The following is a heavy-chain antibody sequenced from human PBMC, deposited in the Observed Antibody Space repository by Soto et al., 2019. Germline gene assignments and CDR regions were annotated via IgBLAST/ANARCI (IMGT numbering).Heavy chain of an antibody. CDR2: ISAYNGNT. CDR1: GYTFTSYG. V-gene: IGHV1-18*01. D-gene: IGHD1-7*01. CDR3: ARAGGTYAPYYFDY. J-gene: IGHJ4*02. Sequence: ASVKVSCAACGYTFTSYGISWVRQAPGQGLEWMGWISAYNGNTNYAQKLQGRVTMTTDTSTSTAYMELRSLRSDDTAVYYCARAGGTYAPYYFDYWGQGTLVTVSS.